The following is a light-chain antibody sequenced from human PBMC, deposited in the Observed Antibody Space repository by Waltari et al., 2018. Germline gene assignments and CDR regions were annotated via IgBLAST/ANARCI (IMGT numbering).Light chain of an antibody. V-gene: IGKV2D-30*01. Sequence: DVVMTQSPLSLPVTLGPPASIPRRSSQTLVNSDGNTYLNWFHNRPGQSPRRLIYKVSNWASGVPDRFSGSGSGTDFTLKISRVEAEDVGIYYCMQSTHWPWTFGQGTKVEIK. CDR1: QTLVNSDGNTY. CDR2: KVS. CDR3: MQSTHWPWT. J-gene: IGKJ1*01.